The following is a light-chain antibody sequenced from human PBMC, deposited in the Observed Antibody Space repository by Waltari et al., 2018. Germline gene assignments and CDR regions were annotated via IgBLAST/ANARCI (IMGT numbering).Light chain of an antibody. V-gene: IGKV3-20*01. CDR3: QHYVRLPAT. CDR2: GAS. Sequence: EIALTQSPGTRSLSPGERATLPGRASQSVRGSLAWYQQKAGQAPRLLVYGASSRATGIPDRFSGGGSGTDFSLTISRLEPEDFAVYYCQHYVRLPATFGQGTKVEI. CDR1: QSVRGS. J-gene: IGKJ1*01.